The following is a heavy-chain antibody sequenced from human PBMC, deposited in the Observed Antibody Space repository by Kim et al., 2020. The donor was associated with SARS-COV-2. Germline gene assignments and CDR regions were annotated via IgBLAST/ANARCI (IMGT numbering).Heavy chain of an antibody. CDR3: ARLGVIAAAGTVDY. V-gene: IGHV3-11*03. Sequence: YSDSGKGRFTISRDNAKNSLFLQMNSLRAEDTALYFCARLGVIAAAGTVDYWGQGALVTVSS. D-gene: IGHD6-13*01. J-gene: IGHJ4*02.